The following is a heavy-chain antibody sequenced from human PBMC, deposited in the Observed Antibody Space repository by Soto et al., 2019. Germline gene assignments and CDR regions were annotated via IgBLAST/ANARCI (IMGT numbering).Heavy chain of an antibody. D-gene: IGHD2-21*02. V-gene: IGHV1-3*01. Sequence: QVQLVQSGAEVKKPGASVKVTCKASGYTFNGYAMHWVRQAPGQRLEWMGWINAGNGHTKYSQKFQGRVTITRDTSASTSYMELSSLRSEDTAVYYCSRGLMTYYYYYMDVWGKGTTGTFSS. CDR2: INAGNGHT. CDR1: GYTFNGYA. J-gene: IGHJ6*03. CDR3: SRGLMTYYYYYMDV.